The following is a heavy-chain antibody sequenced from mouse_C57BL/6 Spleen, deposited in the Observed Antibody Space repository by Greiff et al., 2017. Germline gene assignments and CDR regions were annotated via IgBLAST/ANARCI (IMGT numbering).Heavy chain of an antibody. CDR2: IYPRDGST. J-gene: IGHJ3*01. CDR1: GYTFTDHT. D-gene: IGHD1-1*01. CDR3: ARGDYCGSYGFAY. Sequence: QVQLQQSDAELVKPGASVKISCKASGYTFTDHTIHWMKQRPEQGLEWIGYIYPRDGSTKYNEKFKGKATLTADKSSSTAYMQLNILTSEDSAIYFFARGDYCGSYGFAYWGQGTLVTVSA. V-gene: IGHV1-78*01.